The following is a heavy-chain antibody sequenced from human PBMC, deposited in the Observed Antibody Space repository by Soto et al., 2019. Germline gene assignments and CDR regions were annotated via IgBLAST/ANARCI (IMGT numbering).Heavy chain of an antibody. CDR1: GGTFSSYT. J-gene: IGHJ4*02. Sequence: ASVKVSCKASGGTFSSYTISWVRQAPGQGLEWMGRIIPILGIANYAQKFQGRVTITADKSTSTAYMELSSLRSEDTAVYYCASSSSWGRNHFDYWGQGTLVTVSS. CDR3: ASSSSWGRNHFDY. CDR2: IIPILGIA. D-gene: IGHD6-13*01. V-gene: IGHV1-69*02.